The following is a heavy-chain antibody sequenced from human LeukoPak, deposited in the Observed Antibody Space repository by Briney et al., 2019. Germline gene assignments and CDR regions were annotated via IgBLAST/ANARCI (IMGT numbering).Heavy chain of an antibody. CDR3: ARDTYRIAE. CDR2: IHSDGGTT. D-gene: IGHD3-16*02. CDR1: GFTFSNYW. Sequence: PGGSLRLSCAASGFTFSNYWMHWVRQAPGKGLVWVSLIHSDGGTTNYADSVKGRFTISRDNAKNTLYLQMNSLRVEDTAVYYCARDTYRIAEWGQGTLVTVSS. V-gene: IGHV3-74*01. J-gene: IGHJ4*02.